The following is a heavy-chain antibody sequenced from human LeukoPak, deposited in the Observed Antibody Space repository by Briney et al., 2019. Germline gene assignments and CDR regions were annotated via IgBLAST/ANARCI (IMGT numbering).Heavy chain of an antibody. CDR1: GGTFSSYA. V-gene: IGHV1-69*05. J-gene: IGHJ4*02. D-gene: IGHD6-13*01. CDR3: ARGGIAAAWDYFDY. Sequence: ASVKVSCKASGGTFSSYAISWVRQAPGQGLEWMGGIIPIFGTANYAQKFQGRVTITTDESTSTAYMELSSLRSEDTAVYYCARGGIAAAWDYFDYWGQGTLVTVSS. CDR2: IIPIFGTA.